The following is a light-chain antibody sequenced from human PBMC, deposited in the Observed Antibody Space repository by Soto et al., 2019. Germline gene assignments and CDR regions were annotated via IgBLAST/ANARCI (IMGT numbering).Light chain of an antibody. V-gene: IGLV1-51*01. CDR2: DNS. J-gene: IGLJ2*01. CDR3: GTWDSSLSAGGV. Sequence: HSVLTQPPSVSAAPGQKVTISCSGSSSNIGNNYVSWYQQLPGTAPKLLIYDNSKRPSGIPDRFSGSKSGTSATLGITGLQTGDEADYYCGTWDSSLSAGGVFGGGTKLTVL. CDR1: SSNIGNNY.